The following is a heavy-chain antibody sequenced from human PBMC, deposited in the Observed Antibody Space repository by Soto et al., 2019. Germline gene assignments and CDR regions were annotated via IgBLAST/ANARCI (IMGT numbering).Heavy chain of an antibody. D-gene: IGHD3-16*01. CDR1: GGSISSGGYF. CDR3: ARDFPYLDS. Sequence: QVQLQESGPGLVKPSQSLSLTCTVSGGSISSGGYFWSWIRQHPGKGLEWIGYIYNPSLKSKNQFSLKLSSVTAAHTAVYYCARDFPYLDSWGQGTLVTVSS. V-gene: IGHV4-31*01. J-gene: IGHJ4*02. CDR2: I.